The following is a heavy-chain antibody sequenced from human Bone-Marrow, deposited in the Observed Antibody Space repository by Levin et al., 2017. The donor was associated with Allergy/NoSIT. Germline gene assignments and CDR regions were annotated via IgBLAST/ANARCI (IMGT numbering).Heavy chain of an antibody. J-gene: IGHJ4*01. CDR2: IGGSGDNT. CDR3: AEDASSKQQLVSPCQL. CDR1: GFTFSNYA. V-gene: IGHV3-23*01. D-gene: IGHD6-13*01. Sequence: GESLKISCAAPGFTFSNYAMSWVRQAPGKGLEWVSSIGGSGDNTYYADSVKGRFTISRDNSKNTLYLQMNSLRADDTAVYFCAEDASSKQQLVSPCQLWGHGTLVTVSS.